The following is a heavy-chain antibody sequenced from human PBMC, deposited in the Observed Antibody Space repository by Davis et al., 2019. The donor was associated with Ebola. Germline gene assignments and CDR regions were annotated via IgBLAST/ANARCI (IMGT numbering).Heavy chain of an antibody. CDR2: INPNSGNT. CDR3: ARGTRTFDY. D-gene: IGHD1-14*01. V-gene: IGHV1-8*02. Sequence: ASVKVSCKASGYTFTSYAMHWVRQAPGQRLEWMGWINPNSGNTGYAEKFQGRVTMTRNTSIRTAYMELSNLISEDTAVYYCARGTRTFDYWGQGTLVTVSS. J-gene: IGHJ4*02. CDR1: GYTFTSYA.